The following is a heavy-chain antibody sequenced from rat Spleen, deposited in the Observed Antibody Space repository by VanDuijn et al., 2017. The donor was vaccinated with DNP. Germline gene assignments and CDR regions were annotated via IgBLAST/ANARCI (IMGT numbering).Heavy chain of an antibody. J-gene: IGHJ2*01. CDR3: ARWNIGTSTLDY. Sequence: EVQLQESGPGLVKTSQSLSLTCSVTGYSITSSYRWNWIRMFPGNKMEWIGHISYSGTTSYHPSLKSRISITRDTSKNQFFLQLSSVTTEDTATYYCARWNIGTSTLDYWGQGVMVTVSS. CDR1: GYSITSSY. CDR2: ISYSGTT. V-gene: IGHV3-1*01. D-gene: IGHD1-5*01.